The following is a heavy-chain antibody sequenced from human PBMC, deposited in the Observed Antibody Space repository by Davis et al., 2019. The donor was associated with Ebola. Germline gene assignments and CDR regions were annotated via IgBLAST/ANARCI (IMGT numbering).Heavy chain of an antibody. J-gene: IGHJ4*02. D-gene: IGHD5-18*01. CDR3: AKSSYSSGSGHFDY. V-gene: IGHV3-23*01. CDR2: LGLSADT. CDR1: GFVFSNYV. Sequence: GGSLRLSCAVSGFVFSNYVMSWVRRAPGKGLEWVSTLGLSADTYYADSVKGRFTISRDNSKNTLHLQMNSLRVEDTAIYYCAKSSYSSGSGHFDYWGRGTLVTVSP.